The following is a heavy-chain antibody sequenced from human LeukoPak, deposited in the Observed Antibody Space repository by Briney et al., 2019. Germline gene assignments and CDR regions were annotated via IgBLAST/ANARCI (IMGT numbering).Heavy chain of an antibody. CDR1: GFTSSSYG. D-gene: IGHD6-13*01. CDR3: ARTRDSSSGTNSYYYYGMDV. Sequence: GGSLRLSCAASGFTSSSYGMHWVRQAPGKGLEWVAVIWYDGSNKYYADSVKGRFTISRDNSKNTLYLQMNSLRAEDTAVYYCARTRDSSSGTNSYYYYGMDVWGQGTTVTVSS. J-gene: IGHJ6*02. CDR2: IWYDGSNK. V-gene: IGHV3-33*01.